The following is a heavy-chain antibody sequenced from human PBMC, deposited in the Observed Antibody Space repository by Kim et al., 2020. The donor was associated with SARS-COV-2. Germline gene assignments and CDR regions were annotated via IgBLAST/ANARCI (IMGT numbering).Heavy chain of an antibody. D-gene: IGHD1-26*01. J-gene: IGHJ4*02. Sequence: YSPSLKSKLTITKDTSKNQVVLTMTNMDPVDTATYYCAHRHSIVGGPYFDYWGRGTLVTVSS. CDR3: AHRHSIVGGPYFDY. V-gene: IGHV2-5*01.